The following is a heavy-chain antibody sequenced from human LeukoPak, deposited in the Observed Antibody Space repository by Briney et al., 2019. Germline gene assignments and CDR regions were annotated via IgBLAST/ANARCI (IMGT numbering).Heavy chain of an antibody. V-gene: IGHV3-48*03. CDR1: GFNFGSYE. J-gene: IGHJ4*02. D-gene: IGHD5-24*01. CDR2: ISGSSGSTI. Sequence: GGSLRLSCAASGFNFGSYEMSWFRQAPGKGLEWISYISGSSGSTIYYADSVKGRFTISRDNALDLQLNSRRAEDTAIYYCARDPTSSRAMAYFDYWGQGTLVAVSS. CDR3: ARDPTSSRAMAYFDY.